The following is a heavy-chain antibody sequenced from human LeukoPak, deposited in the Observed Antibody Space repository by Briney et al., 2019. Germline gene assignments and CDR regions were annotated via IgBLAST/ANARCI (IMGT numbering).Heavy chain of an antibody. V-gene: IGHV3-30*04. CDR3: ARDHYSYGYYYGMDV. CDR1: GFTFSSYA. Sequence: GGSLRLSCAASGFTFSSYAMHWVRQAPGKGLEWVAGISYDGSNKYYADSVKGRFTISRDNSKNTLYLQMNSLRAEDTAVYYCARDHYSYGYYYGMDVWGKGTTVTVSS. J-gene: IGHJ6*04. D-gene: IGHD5-18*01. CDR2: ISYDGSNK.